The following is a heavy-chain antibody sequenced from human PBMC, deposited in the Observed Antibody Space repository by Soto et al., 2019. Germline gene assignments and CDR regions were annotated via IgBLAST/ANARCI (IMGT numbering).Heavy chain of an antibody. V-gene: IGHV4-31*03. D-gene: IGHD2-2*02. CDR2: IYYSGSA. Sequence: QVQLQESGPGLVKPSQTLSLTCTVSGGSISSGGYYWSWIRQHPGKGLEWIGYIYYSGSAYYNPSLKSRVTISVDTSKNQFSLKLSSVTAADTAVYYCARVHCSSTSCYNHNWFDPWGQGTLVTVSS. CDR1: GGSISSGGYY. J-gene: IGHJ5*02. CDR3: ARVHCSSTSCYNHNWFDP.